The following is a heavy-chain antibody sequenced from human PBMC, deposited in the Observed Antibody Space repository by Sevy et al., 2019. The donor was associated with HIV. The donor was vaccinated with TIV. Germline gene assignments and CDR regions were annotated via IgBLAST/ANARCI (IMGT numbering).Heavy chain of an antibody. CDR2: IYYSGST. Sequence: SETLSLTYTVSGGSISSYYWSWIREPPGKGLEWIGYIYYSGSTNYNPSLKSRVTISVDTSKNQFSLKLSSVTAADTAVYYCASLNDYGNDYWGQGTLVTVSS. D-gene: IGHD4-17*01. V-gene: IGHV4-59*01. CDR1: GGSISSYY. J-gene: IGHJ4*02. CDR3: ASLNDYGNDY.